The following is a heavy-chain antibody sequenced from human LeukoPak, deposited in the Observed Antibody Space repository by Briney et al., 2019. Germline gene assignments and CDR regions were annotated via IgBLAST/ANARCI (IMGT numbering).Heavy chain of an antibody. CDR1: GFTFSRYW. J-gene: IGHJ4*02. CDR2: INSDGRST. D-gene: IGHD1-1*01. Sequence: GGSLRLSCVASGFTFSRYWMHWVRQAPGKGLVWVSRINSDGRSTNYADSVKGRFSISRDNAENTLYLQVNSLRAEDTAVYYCAKGRVRQLDPFDYWGQGTLVTVSS. V-gene: IGHV3-74*01. CDR3: AKGRVRQLDPFDY.